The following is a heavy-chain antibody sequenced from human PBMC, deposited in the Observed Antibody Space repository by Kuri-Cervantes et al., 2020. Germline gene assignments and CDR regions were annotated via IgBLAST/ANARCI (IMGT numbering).Heavy chain of an antibody. CDR2: IYYSGST. D-gene: IGHD2-21*02. Sequence: SETLSLTCTVSGGSISSSIYYWGWIRQPPGKGLEWIGSIYYSGSTYYNPSLKSRVTISVDTPKNQFSLKLSSVTAADTAVYYCARGHIVVVTAIPYYFDYWGQGTLVTVSS. J-gene: IGHJ4*02. V-gene: IGHV4-39*07. CDR1: GGSISSSIYY. CDR3: ARGHIVVVTAIPYYFDY.